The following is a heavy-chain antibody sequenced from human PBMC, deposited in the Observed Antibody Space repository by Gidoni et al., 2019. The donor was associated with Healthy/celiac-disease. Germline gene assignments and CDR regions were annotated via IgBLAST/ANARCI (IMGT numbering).Heavy chain of an antibody. CDR2: ISCSSGSI. Sequence: EVQLVAPGGGLVQPDGSVSLSCAASGFSFDYYTMHWVRQAPGKGLEWVSGISCSSGSIGYAYSVKGRFTISRDNANNSLYMQMNSLRADDTALYYGAKDRLYYCYGQGYGMDVWGQGTTVTVSS. CDR3: AKDRLYYCYGQGYGMDV. D-gene: IGHD3-10*01. V-gene: IGHV3-9*01. CDR1: GFSFDYYT. J-gene: IGHJ6*02.